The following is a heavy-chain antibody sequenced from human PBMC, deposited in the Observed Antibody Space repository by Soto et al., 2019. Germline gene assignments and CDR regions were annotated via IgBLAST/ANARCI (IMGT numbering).Heavy chain of an antibody. V-gene: IGHV3-21*01. D-gene: IGHD3-3*01. CDR2: ISSSSSYI. CDR1: GFTFSSYS. CDR3: ARSLRSVPYYDFWSGFLYYYGMDV. J-gene: IGHJ6*02. Sequence: GESLKISCAASGFTFSSYSMNWVRQAPGKGLEWVSSISSSSSYIYYADSVKGRFTISRDNAKNSLYLQMNSLRAEDTAVYYCARSLRSVPYYDFWSGFLYYYGMDVWGQGTTVTVSS.